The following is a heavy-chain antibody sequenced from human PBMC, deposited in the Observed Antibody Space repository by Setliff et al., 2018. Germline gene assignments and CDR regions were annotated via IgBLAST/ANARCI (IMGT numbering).Heavy chain of an antibody. CDR3: AKEDYSDSSGYYYETPWFDP. D-gene: IGHD3-22*01. CDR2: IGVNGDET. CDR1: GFTFSNYA. J-gene: IGHJ5*02. V-gene: IGHV3-23*01. Sequence: GGSLRLSCAASGFTFSNYAMSWVRQTPRKGLEWVSAIGVNGDETHYADSAKGRFTISRDNSKNTLYLEMNSLRPEDSAVYYCAKEDYSDSSGYYYETPWFDPWGQGTLVTVSS.